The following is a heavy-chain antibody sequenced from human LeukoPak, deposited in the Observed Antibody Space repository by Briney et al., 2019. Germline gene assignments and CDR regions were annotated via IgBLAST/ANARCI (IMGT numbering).Heavy chain of an antibody. D-gene: IGHD2-2*02. Sequence: GGSLRLSCAASGFTFSSYSMNWVRQAPGKGLEWVSSISSSSSYIYYADSVKGRFTISRDNAKNSLYLQMNSLRAEDTAVYYCARDSGFHCSSSSCYKGYFDYWGQGTLVTVSS. CDR3: ARDSGFHCSSSSCYKGYFDY. V-gene: IGHV3-21*04. J-gene: IGHJ4*02. CDR2: ISSSSSYI. CDR1: GFTFSSYS.